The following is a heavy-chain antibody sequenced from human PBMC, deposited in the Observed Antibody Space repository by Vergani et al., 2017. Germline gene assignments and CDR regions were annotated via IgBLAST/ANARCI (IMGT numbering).Heavy chain of an antibody. D-gene: IGHD5-24*01. J-gene: IGHJ4*02. CDR2: IYYSGST. V-gene: IGHV4-59*01. CDR3: ARDRRWLHEQGYYFDY. CDR1: GGSISSYY. Sequence: QVQLQESGPGLVKPSETLSLTCTVSGGSISSYYWSWIRQPPGKGLEWIGYIYYSGSTNYNPSLKSRVTISVDTSKNQFSLKLSSVTAADTAVYYCARDRRWLHEQGYYFDYWGQGTLVTVSS.